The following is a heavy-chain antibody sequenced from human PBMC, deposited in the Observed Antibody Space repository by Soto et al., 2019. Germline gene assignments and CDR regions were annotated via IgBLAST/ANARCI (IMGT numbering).Heavy chain of an antibody. CDR3: ARSQQTTVTSPLADP. CDR1: GGSISNYY. Sequence: SETLSLTCTVSGGSISNYYWSWIRQPAGKGLEWIGRIYTSGNTNYNPSLKGRVTMSVDMSKNQFSLKLSSVAAADTAVYYCARSQQTTVTSPLADPWGQGTLVTVSS. V-gene: IGHV4-4*07. D-gene: IGHD4-17*01. CDR2: IYTSGNT. J-gene: IGHJ5*02.